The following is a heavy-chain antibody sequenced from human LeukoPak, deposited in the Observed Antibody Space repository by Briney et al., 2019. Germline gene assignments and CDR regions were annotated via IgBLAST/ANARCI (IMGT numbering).Heavy chain of an antibody. CDR3: ARDKSSSWYSHFDY. J-gene: IGHJ4*02. CDR1: GFTFSSYA. Sequence: GRSLRLSCAASGFTFSSYAMHWVRQAPGKGLEWVAVISYDGSNKYYADSVKGRFTISRDNSKNTLYLQMNSLRAEDTAVYYCARDKSSSWYSHFDYWGQGTLVTVSS. CDR2: ISYDGSNK. V-gene: IGHV3-30*04. D-gene: IGHD6-13*01.